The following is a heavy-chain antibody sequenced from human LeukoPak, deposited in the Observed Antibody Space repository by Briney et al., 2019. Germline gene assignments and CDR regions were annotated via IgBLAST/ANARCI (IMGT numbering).Heavy chain of an antibody. J-gene: IGHJ5*02. D-gene: IGHD3-10*01. Sequence: SETLSLTCTASGGSISSTTYYWGWIRQPPRKGLEWIGSIYYSGSTYYNPSLKSRVTISVDTSKNQFSLKLSFVTAADTAVYYCARERSMVRGLSWFDPWGQGTLVTVSS. CDR3: ARERSMVRGLSWFDP. CDR1: GGSISSTTYY. V-gene: IGHV4-39*07. CDR2: IYYSGST.